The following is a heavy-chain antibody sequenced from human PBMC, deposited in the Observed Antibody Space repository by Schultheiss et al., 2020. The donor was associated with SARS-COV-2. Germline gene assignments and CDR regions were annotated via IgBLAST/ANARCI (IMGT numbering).Heavy chain of an antibody. CDR1: GGSISSYY. V-gene: IGHV4-59*01. CDR3: ARAQRDHTLRGGNWYFDL. D-gene: IGHD3-16*01. Sequence: GSLRLSCTVSGGSISSYYWSWIRQPPGKGLEWIGYIYYSGSTNYNPSLKSRVTISVDTSKNQFSLKLSSVTAADTAVYYCARAQRDHTLRGGNWYFDLWGRGTLVTVSS. CDR2: IYYSGST. J-gene: IGHJ2*01.